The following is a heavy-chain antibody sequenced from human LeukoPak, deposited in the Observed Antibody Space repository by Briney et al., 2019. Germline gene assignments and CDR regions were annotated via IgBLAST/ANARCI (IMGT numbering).Heavy chain of an antibody. Sequence: GESLKISCKGSGYRFTKYWIGWVRPMPGKGLEWMGIIYLGDSDTRYSPSFQGQVTISADKSVSTVYLQWSSLKASDTAMYYCARHVKDTSGFYYPDFDFWGQGTLVTVSS. V-gene: IGHV5-51*01. CDR3: ARHVKDTSGFYYPDFDF. D-gene: IGHD3-22*01. CDR1: GYRFTKYW. CDR2: IYLGDSDT. J-gene: IGHJ4*02.